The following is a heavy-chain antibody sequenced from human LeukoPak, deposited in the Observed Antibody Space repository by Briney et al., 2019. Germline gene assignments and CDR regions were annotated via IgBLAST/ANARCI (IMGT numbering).Heavy chain of an antibody. CDR1: GGSISSYY. V-gene: IGHV4-59*01. J-gene: IGHJ2*01. D-gene: IGHD5-24*01. Sequence: PSGTLSLNCTVSGGSISSYYWSWIRQPPGKGLEWIGYIYYSGSTNYNPSLKSRVTISVDTSKNQFSLKLSSVTAADTAVYYCARDRDDNWYFDLWGRGTLVTVSS. CDR3: ARDRDDNWYFDL. CDR2: IYYSGST.